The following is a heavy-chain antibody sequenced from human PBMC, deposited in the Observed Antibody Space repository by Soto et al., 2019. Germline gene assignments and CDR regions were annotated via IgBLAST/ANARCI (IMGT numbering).Heavy chain of an antibody. V-gene: IGHV1-2*02. Sequence: QVQLVQSGAEVKEPGDSVRVSCEASGYTFTAYYIHWVRQVPGQGLAWMGWNNPKFGDTTYAQDFQGRVTMTRDMSISTVYMELSRLTSDDTAIYYCAKNMDYYYGPGSGNGHGVWGQGTTVTVFS. J-gene: IGHJ6*02. CDR1: GYTFTAYY. CDR2: NNPKFGDT. CDR3: AKNMDYYYGPGSGNGHGV. D-gene: IGHD3-10*01.